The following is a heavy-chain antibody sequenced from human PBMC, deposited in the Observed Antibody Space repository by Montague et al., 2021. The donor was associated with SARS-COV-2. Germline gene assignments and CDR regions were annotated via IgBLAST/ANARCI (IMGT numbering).Heavy chain of an antibody. D-gene: IGHD1-1*01. CDR1: GDSISSSSYN. Sequence: SETLSLTCTVSGDSISSSSYNWGWIRQPPGKGLEWIGSVHYSGRPYYNPSLKSRVTIYVDTSKNQLSLKLSSVTAADTAVYYCTRHVHMTWPEPSPGFYYWGQGTLVTVSS. V-gene: IGHV4-39*01. CDR2: VHYSGRP. CDR3: TRHVHMTWPEPSPGFYY. J-gene: IGHJ4*02.